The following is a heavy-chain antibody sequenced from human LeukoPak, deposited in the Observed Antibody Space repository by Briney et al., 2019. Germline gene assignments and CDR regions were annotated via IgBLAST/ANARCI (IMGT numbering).Heavy chain of an antibody. CDR1: GYRFTSYW. CDR2: IYPGDSDT. CDR3: ARRREDYYGMDV. Sequence: GGPLKISFQGSGYRFTSYWNGWGRPMPGKGVEWKGIIYPGDSDTRYSPSFQGQVTISADKSISTAYLQWSSLKASDTAMYDCARRREDYYGMDVWGQGTMVTVSS. J-gene: IGHJ6*02. V-gene: IGHV5-51*01.